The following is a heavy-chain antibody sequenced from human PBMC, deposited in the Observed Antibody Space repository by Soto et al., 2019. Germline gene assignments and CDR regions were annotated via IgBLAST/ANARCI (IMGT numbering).Heavy chain of an antibody. J-gene: IGHJ4*02. CDR2: GSWNSGSI. CDR3: AKDIKVWASYSYVYFDY. CDR1: GFTFDDYA. V-gene: IGHV3-9*01. Sequence: LRLSCAASGFTFDDYAMHSVRPAPGKGLEWVSGGSWNSGSIGEADSVKGRFTICRDNAKNSQSQQMNSLRAEDTALYYCAKDIKVWASYSYVYFDYWGQGTLVTVSS. D-gene: IGHD3-16*02.